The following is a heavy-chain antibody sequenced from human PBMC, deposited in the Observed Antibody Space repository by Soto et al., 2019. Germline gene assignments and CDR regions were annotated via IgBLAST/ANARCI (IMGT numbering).Heavy chain of an antibody. J-gene: IGHJ4*02. D-gene: IGHD2-2*01. CDR2: ISGSGGNT. CDR1: GFSFSSYA. CDR3: AKDSTSTWSYFDY. V-gene: IGHV3-23*01. Sequence: DVQLLESGGGLVQPGGSLRLSCAASGFSFSSYAMSWVRQAPGKGLEWVSGISGSGGNTYYADSVKGRFTISRDNSKNTLYLQMNSLRDEDTAVYYCAKDSTSTWSYFDYWGQGTLVTVSS.